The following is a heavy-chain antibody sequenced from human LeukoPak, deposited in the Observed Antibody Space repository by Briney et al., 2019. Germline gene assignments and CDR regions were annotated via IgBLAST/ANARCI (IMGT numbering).Heavy chain of an antibody. J-gene: IGHJ4*02. D-gene: IGHD2-2*01. CDR2: IRYDGSNK. CDR3: STSCYDMCDY. Sequence: GGSLRLSCAASGFTFSSYGKHWVRQAPGKGLEWVAFIRYDGSNKYYADSVKGRFTISRDNSKNTLYLQMNSLRAEDTAVYYCSTSCYDMCDYWGQGTLVTVSS. CDR1: GFTFSSYG. V-gene: IGHV3-30*02.